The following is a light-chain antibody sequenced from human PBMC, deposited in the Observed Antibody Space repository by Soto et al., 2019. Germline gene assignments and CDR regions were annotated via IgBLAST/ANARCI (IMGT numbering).Light chain of an antibody. J-gene: IGKJ1*01. CDR3: QQCSSWPRT. CDR1: QSISSD. V-gene: IGKV3-11*01. Sequence: EIVLTQSPATLSLSPGERATLSCRASQSISSDLAWYQQKPGQAPRLFIYDASNRVTGIPARFRGSGSGTDFTLTISTLDPEDFAVYYCQQCSSWPRTFGQGTKVDIK. CDR2: DAS.